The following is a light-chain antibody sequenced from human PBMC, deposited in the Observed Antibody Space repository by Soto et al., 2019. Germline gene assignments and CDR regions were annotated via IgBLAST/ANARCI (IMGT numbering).Light chain of an antibody. J-gene: IGKJ3*01. Sequence: IVLSQSAGALSLSQGERATLYCRTSESISSEYLAGYQQRPGQAPRLLIYGASSRATGIPARFSGSGSGTDFTLTISSLEPEDFALYYCQERSNWPPTFGPGTKVDNK. CDR3: QERSNWPPT. CDR2: GAS. V-gene: IGKV3-11*01. CDR1: ESISSEY.